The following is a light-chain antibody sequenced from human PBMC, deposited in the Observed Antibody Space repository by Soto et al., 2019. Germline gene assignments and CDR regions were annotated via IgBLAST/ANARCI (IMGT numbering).Light chain of an antibody. CDR3: QQYGSSPGT. CDR1: QSVSSN. Sequence: EIVMTQSPATLSVSPGERSTLSWRASQSVSSNLAWYQQKPGQAPRLLIYGASSRATGIPDRFSGSGSGTDFTLTISRLEPEDFAVYYCQQYGSSPGTFGQGTKVDIK. V-gene: IGKV3-20*01. CDR2: GAS. J-gene: IGKJ1*01.